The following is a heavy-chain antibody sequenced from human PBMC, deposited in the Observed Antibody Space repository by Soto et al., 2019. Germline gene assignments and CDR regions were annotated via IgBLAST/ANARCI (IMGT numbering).Heavy chain of an antibody. CDR3: ARGDNCSGGSCYGDNWFDP. Sequence: QVQLVQSGAEVKKPGAPVKVSCRVPEYPSPSNDLNWVRQATGQGLGWLGWLTHNSGNTGIAQKFQGRVTKTRNTSLSTAYKELSSLRSEDTAVYYCARGDNCSGGSCYGDNWFDPWGQGTLVTVSS. J-gene: IGHJ5*02. V-gene: IGHV1-8*01. D-gene: IGHD2-15*01. CDR2: LTHNSGNT. CDR1: EYPSPSND.